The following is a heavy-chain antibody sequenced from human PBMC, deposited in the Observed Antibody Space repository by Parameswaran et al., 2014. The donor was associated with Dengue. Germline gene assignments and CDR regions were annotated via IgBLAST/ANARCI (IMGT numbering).Heavy chain of an antibody. CDR2: IWFDGSSK. D-gene: IGHD6-13*01. Sequence: VRQMPGKGLEWVALIWFDGSSKYYAGSVKGRFTISRDNSKNTLYLQMNSLRAEDTAVYYCASFSSSSDPIDYWGQGTLVTVSS. V-gene: IGHV3-33*01. J-gene: IGHJ4*02. CDR3: ASFSSSSDPIDY.